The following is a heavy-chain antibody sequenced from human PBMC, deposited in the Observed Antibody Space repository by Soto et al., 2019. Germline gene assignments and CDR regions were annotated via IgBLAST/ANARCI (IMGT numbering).Heavy chain of an antibody. J-gene: IGHJ4*02. V-gene: IGHV3-23*01. Sequence: SGAASLFSFRIYARSWVRQAPGKWLEWVSTISGSDGKTFYADSVKGRFSISRDTSQSTLYLQMNSLRADDTAMYYCARWSYLDYWGQGTRVTVSS. CDR3: ARWSYLDY. CDR2: ISGSDGKT. D-gene: IGHD3-3*01. CDR1: LFSFRIYA.